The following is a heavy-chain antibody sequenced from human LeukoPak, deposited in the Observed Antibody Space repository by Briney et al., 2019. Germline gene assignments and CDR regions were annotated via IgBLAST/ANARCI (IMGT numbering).Heavy chain of an antibody. CDR3: ARDPEGYCSSTSCYRYFDL. V-gene: IGHV4-4*07. D-gene: IGHD2-2*02. CDR2: IYTSGST. J-gene: IGHJ2*01. Sequence: SETLSLTCTVSGGSISSYYWSWIRQPAGKGLEWIGRIYTSGSTNYNPSLKSRVTMSVDTSKNQFSLKLSSVTAADTAVYYCARDPEGYCSSTSCYRYFDLWGRGTLVTVSS. CDR1: GGSISSYY.